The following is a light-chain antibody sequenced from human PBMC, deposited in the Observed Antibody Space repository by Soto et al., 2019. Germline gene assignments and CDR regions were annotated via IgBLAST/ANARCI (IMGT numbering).Light chain of an antibody. Sequence: EIMLTQSPVTLSFSAGERATLSCRASQSVSSRYLAWYQQKPGQAPSLLMYRASTRATGIPARFSVIGSGKDFTLTISRLQQEDGATYYGQQGLNTTPTFGQGTKVDIK. CDR3: QQGLNTTPT. CDR2: RAS. CDR1: QSVSSRY. V-gene: IGKV3-20*01. J-gene: IGKJ1*01.